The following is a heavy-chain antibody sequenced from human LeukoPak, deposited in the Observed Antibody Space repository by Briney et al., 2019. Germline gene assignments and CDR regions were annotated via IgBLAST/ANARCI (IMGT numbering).Heavy chain of an antibody. CDR2: IIPIFGTA. CDR3: ARDREGYCTNGVCSNDAFDI. V-gene: IGHV1-69*01. CDR1: GGTFSSYA. Sequence: SVKVSCKASGGTFSSYAISWVRQTPGQGLEWMGGIIPIFGTANYAQKFQGGVTITADESTSTAYMELSSLRSEDTAVYYCARDREGYCTNGVCSNDAFDIWGQGTMVTVSS. D-gene: IGHD2-8*01. J-gene: IGHJ3*02.